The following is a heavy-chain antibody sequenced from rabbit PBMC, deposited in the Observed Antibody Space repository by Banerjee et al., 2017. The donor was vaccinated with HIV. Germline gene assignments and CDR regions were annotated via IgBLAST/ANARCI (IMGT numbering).Heavy chain of an antibody. CDR2: IDAGSGGST. D-gene: IGHD1-1*01. CDR3: ARDLTGITGWNFNL. V-gene: IGHV1S45*01. Sequence: QEQLEESGGDLVQPEGSLTLTCKASGLDFSSSYWICWVRQAPGKGLEWIACIDAGSGGSTYYASWAKGRFTISKASWTTVTLQMTSLTAADTATYFCARDLTGITGWNFNLWGPGTLVTVS. J-gene: IGHJ4*01. CDR1: GLDFSSSYW.